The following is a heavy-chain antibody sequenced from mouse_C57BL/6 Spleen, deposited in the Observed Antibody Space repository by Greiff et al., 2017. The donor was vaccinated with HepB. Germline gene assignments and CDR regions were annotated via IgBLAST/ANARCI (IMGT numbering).Heavy chain of an antibody. V-gene: IGHV14-4*01. D-gene: IGHD1-1*01. J-gene: IGHJ1*03. CDR3: TGTTVVEGWYFDV. CDR1: GFNIKDDY. CDR2: IDPENGDT. Sequence: EVQLQQSGAELVRPGASVKLSCTASGFNIKDDYMHWVKQRPEQGLEWIGWIDPENGDTEYASKFQGKATITADTSSNTAYLQLSSLTSEDTAVYYCTGTTVVEGWYFDVWGTGTTVTVSS.